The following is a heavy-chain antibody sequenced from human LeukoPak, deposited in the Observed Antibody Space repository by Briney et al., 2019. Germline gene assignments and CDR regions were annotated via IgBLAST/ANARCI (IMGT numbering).Heavy chain of an antibody. V-gene: IGHV3-7*01. CDR1: GFTFSSYW. D-gene: IGHD7-27*01. J-gene: IGHJ4*02. CDR2: IKQDGSEK. Sequence: GRSLRLSCAASGFTFSSYWVSWVRQAPGKGLEWVANIKQDGSEKYYVDSVKGRFTISRDNAKNSLYLQMNSLRAEDTAVYYCARMGISLGFDYWGQGTLVTVS. CDR3: ARMGISLGFDY.